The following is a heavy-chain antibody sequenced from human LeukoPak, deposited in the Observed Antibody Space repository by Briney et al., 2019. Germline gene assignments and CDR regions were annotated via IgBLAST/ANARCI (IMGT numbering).Heavy chain of an antibody. V-gene: IGHV4-4*07. J-gene: IGHJ6*02. CDR3: AKGSYDRVLGGYYYYGMDV. CDR2: IYTSGST. Sequence: SETLSLTCTVSGGSIGSYYWSWIRQPAGKGLEWIGRIYTSGSTNYNPSLKSRVTMSVDTSKNQFSLKLSSVTAADTAVYYYAKGSYDRVLGGYYYYGMDVWGQGTTVTVSS. CDR1: GGSIGSYY. D-gene: IGHD1-14*01.